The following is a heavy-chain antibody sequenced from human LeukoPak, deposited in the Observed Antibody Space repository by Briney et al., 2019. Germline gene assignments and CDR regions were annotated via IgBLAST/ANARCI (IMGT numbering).Heavy chain of an antibody. CDR2: IYYSGST. J-gene: IGHJ3*02. CDR1: GGSISSGGYS. D-gene: IGHD3-22*01. CDR3: ARDRYYYDSRGPDAFDI. Sequence: TSKTLSLTCTVSGGSISSGGYSWSWIRQHPGKGLEWIGYIYYSGSTYYNPSLKSRVTISVDTSKNQFSLKLSSVTAADTAVYYCARDRYYYDSRGPDAFDIWGQGTMVTVSS. V-gene: IGHV4-31*03.